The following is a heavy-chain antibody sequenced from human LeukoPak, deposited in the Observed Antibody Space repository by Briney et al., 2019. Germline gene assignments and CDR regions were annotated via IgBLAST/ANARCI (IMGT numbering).Heavy chain of an antibody. CDR3: ARDGGTSGWYARTFDY. J-gene: IGHJ4*02. V-gene: IGHV4-34*01. CDR1: GGSFSGYY. CDR2: INHSGST. D-gene: IGHD6-19*01. Sequence: SETLSLTFAVYGGSFSGYYWSWIRQPPGKGLEWIGEINHSGSTNYNPSLKSRVTISVDTSKNQFSLKLSSVTAADTAVYYCARDGGTSGWYARTFDYWGQGTLVTVSS.